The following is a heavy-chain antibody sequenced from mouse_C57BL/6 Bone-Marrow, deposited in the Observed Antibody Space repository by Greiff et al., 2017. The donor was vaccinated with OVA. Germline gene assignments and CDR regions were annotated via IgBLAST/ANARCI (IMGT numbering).Heavy chain of an antibody. CDR1: GFNIKDDY. V-gene: IGHV14-4*01. CDR3: TTHYDEGGFAY. Sequence: VQLKESGAELVRPGASVKLSCTASGFNIKDDYMHWVKQRPEQGLEWIGWIDPENGDTEYASKFQGKATITADTSSNTAYLQLSSLTSEDTAVYDCTTHYDEGGFAYWGQGTLVTVSA. D-gene: IGHD2-4*01. CDR2: IDPENGDT. J-gene: IGHJ3*01.